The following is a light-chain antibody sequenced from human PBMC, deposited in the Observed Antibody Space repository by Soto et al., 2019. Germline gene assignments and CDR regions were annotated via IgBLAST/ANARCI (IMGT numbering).Light chain of an antibody. CDR3: ASWDDRLGAVI. J-gene: IGLJ2*01. Sequence: SALTQPPSSSGTPGQRVFISCSGSISNIGGTNYAYWYQQLPGAAPKLLMHSNNLRPSGVPERISGSKSGTSASLAISGLRSEDEAVYYCASWDDRLGAVIFGGGTKVTVL. V-gene: IGLV1-47*02. CDR2: SNN. CDR1: ISNIGGTNY.